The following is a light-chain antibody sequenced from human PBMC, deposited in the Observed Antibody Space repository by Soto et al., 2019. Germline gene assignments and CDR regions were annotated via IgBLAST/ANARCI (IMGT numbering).Light chain of an antibody. CDR3: QQSYSTPYT. V-gene: IGKV1-39*01. CDR2: AAS. Sequence: DIQMTPSPSSLSASVGDRVTITCRARQSISSYLNWYQQKPGKAPKLLIYAASSLQSEVPSRFSGSGSGTDFTLTISSLQPEDFATYYCQQSYSTPYTFGQGTKRESK. J-gene: IGKJ2*01. CDR1: QSISSY.